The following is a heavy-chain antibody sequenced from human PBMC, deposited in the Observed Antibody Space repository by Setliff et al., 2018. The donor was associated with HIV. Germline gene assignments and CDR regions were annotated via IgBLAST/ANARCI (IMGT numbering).Heavy chain of an antibody. CDR2: ISSSSSSI. J-gene: IGHJ5*02. Sequence: GGSLRLSCAASGFTFSSYSMNWVRQAPGKGLEWLSYISSSSSSIYYADSVKGRFTISRDNAKNSLYLQMNSLRAEDTAVYYCASPVFYGGNSSWGQGTLVTVSS. CDR3: ASPVFYGGNSS. V-gene: IGHV3-21*05. D-gene: IGHD4-17*01. CDR1: GFTFSSYS.